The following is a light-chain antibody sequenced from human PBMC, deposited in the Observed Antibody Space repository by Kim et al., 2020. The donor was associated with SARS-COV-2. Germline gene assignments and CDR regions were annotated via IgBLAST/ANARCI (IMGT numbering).Light chain of an antibody. Sequence: GQSITISCTGTSSDVGSANLVSWYQQHPGKAPKVMIYEVNKRPSGVSDRFSGSKSGNTASLTISGLQAEDEADYYCCSYAGSSTYVFGTGTQLTVL. V-gene: IGLV2-23*02. CDR2: EVN. CDR1: SSDVGSANL. CDR3: CSYAGSSTYV. J-gene: IGLJ1*01.